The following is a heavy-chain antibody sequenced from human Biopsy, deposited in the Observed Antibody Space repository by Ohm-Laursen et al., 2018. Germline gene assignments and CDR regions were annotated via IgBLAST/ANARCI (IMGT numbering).Heavy chain of an antibody. CDR1: GESFSGYY. Sequence: TLSLTWAVYGESFSGYYWSWIRQPPGKGLEWIGEIKHSGSTNYNPSLKSRVTISVDTSKNQFSLKLSSVTAADTAVYYCARGMRYCTNAVCYKSGSGSYYRYYYGMDVWGQGTTVTVSS. J-gene: IGHJ6*02. CDR3: ARGMRYCTNAVCYKSGSGSYYRYYYGMDV. V-gene: IGHV4-34*01. D-gene: IGHD2-8*01. CDR2: IKHSGST.